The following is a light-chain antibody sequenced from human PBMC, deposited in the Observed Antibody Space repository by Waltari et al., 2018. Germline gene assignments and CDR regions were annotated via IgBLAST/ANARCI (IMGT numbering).Light chain of an antibody. V-gene: IGKV4-1*01. CDR2: WTS. Sequence: DIVMTQSPESLAVSLGVRATIHCKSRHNVLYRSNNKTYLAWYEHQPAPPPNLLICWTSTRESGVPDRFSGSGSGTDFTLAISSLQAEDVAVYYCQQYYTTPHTFGQGTKLEIK. CDR1: HNVLYRSNNKTY. J-gene: IGKJ2*01. CDR3: QQYYTTPHT.